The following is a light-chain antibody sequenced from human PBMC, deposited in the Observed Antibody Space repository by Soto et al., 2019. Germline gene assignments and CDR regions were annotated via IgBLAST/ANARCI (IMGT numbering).Light chain of an antibody. CDR2: DAS. Sequence: IQMTQSPSSLSASVGDRVIITCRASQDIGSDLAWYQQKPGKAPKLLIYDASSLDSGVPSRFSGSGSGTEFTLTISSLQPDDFATYFCQQYNSYSYTFGQGTKV. CDR1: QDIGSD. CDR3: QQYNSYSYT. V-gene: IGKV1-13*02. J-gene: IGKJ2*01.